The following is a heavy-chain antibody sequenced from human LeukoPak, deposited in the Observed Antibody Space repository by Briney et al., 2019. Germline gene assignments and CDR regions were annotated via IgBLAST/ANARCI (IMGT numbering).Heavy chain of an antibody. D-gene: IGHD6-13*01. CDR3: AREGIAALTGADAFDI. V-gene: IGHV3-21*01. J-gene: IGHJ3*02. CDR1: GFIFSSYS. CDR2: ISSSSSYI. Sequence: PGGSLRLSCAASGFIFSSYSMNWVRQAPGKGLEWVSSISSSSSYIFYADSVKGRFTISRDDAENSLYLQMNSLRAEDTAVYYCAREGIAALTGADAFDIWGQGTMVTVSS.